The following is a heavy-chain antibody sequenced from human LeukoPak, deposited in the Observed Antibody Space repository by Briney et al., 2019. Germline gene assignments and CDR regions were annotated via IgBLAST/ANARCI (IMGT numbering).Heavy chain of an antibody. CDR3: AKAQGYSSGNYFDY. Sequence: GGSLRLSCAASGCTFSSYAMSWVRQAPGKGLEWVSAISGSGGSTYYADSVKGRFTISRDNSKNRLYLQMNSLRAEDTAVYYCAKAQGYSSGNYFDYWGQGTLVTVSS. D-gene: IGHD6-19*01. CDR2: ISGSGGST. CDR1: GCTFSSYA. J-gene: IGHJ4*02. V-gene: IGHV3-23*01.